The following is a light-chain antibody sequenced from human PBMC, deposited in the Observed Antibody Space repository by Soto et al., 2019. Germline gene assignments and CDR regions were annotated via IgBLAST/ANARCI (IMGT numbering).Light chain of an antibody. CDR1: SSDVGGYNY. Sequence: QSALTQPASVSGSPGQSITISCTGTSSDVGGYNYVSWYQQHPGKAPKLMIYDVSNRPSGVSNRFSGSKSGNTASQTISGLKAEDEADYYCSSYTSSSTLGVFGGGTKLTVL. V-gene: IGLV2-14*01. CDR2: DVS. J-gene: IGLJ3*02. CDR3: SSYTSSSTLGV.